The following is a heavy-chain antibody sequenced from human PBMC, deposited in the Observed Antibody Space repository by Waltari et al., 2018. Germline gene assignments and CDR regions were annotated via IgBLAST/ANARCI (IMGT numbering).Heavy chain of an antibody. D-gene: IGHD4-17*01. Sequence: EVQLVQSGAEVTKPGESLKISCKGSGYRFTSYWIGWVRQMPGKGLEWMGIIYPGDSDTRYSPSFQGQVTISADKSISTAYLQWSSLKASDTAMYYCARHHSPYGDYRLDWGQGTLVTVSS. CDR3: ARHHSPYGDYRLD. CDR2: IYPGDSDT. CDR1: GYRFTSYW. V-gene: IGHV5-51*01. J-gene: IGHJ4*02.